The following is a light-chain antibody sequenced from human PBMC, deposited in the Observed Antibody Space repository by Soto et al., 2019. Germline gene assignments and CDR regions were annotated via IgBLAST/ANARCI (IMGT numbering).Light chain of an antibody. J-gene: IGKJ4*01. Sequence: DIQLTQSPSTLSASVGDRVTITCRASQSINSWLAWYQQKPGKAPKLLVYKASSLESGVPSRFSRSGSGTEFNPTISTLQPDDFATYYCQQYEAYPLTFGGGTKVEI. V-gene: IGKV1-5*03. CDR2: KAS. CDR3: QQYEAYPLT. CDR1: QSINSW.